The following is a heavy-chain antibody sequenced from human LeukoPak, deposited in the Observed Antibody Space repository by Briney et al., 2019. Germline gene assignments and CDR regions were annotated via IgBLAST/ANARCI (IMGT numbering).Heavy chain of an antibody. J-gene: IGHJ4*02. V-gene: IGHV3-23*01. CDR2: ISDTGDST. Sequence: GGSLRLSCAASGFTFNNYAMSWVRQSPGKGLEWVSSISDTGDSTFYADSVKGRSTISRDNSKNTLYLQMNSLRADDTAVYYCAKSPSYYYDSSGYYHGGFDYWGQGTLVTVSS. CDR1: GFTFNNYA. CDR3: AKSPSYYYDSSGYYHGGFDY. D-gene: IGHD3-22*01.